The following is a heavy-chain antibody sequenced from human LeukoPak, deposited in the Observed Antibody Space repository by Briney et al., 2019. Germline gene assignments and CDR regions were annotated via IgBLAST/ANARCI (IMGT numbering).Heavy chain of an antibody. D-gene: IGHD3-10*01. V-gene: IGHV1-46*01. Sequence: ASVKVSCKASGYTFTSYYMHWVRQAPGEGLEWMGIINPTGGSTSYAQKFQGRVTMTRDTSISTAYMELSSLRSEDTAVYYCARQRRFGHNWFDPWGQGTLVTVSS. CDR1: GYTFTSYY. J-gene: IGHJ5*02. CDR2: INPTGGST. CDR3: ARQRRFGHNWFDP.